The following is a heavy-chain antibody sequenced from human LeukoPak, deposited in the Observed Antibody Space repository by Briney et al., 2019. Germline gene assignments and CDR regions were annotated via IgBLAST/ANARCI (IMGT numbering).Heavy chain of an antibody. CDR1: GFTFSSYS. D-gene: IGHD2-8*01. CDR3: ASGYCTNGVCPGGY. J-gene: IGHJ4*02. CDR2: ISSSSSYI. Sequence: GGSLRLSCAASGFTFSSYSMNWVRQAPGKGLEWVSSISSSSSYIYYADSVKGRFTISRDNAKNSLYLQMNSLRAEDTAVYYCASGYCTNGVCPGGYWGQGTLVTVSS. V-gene: IGHV3-21*01.